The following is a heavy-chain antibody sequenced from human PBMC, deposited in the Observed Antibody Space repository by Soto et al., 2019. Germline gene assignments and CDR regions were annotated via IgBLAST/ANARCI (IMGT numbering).Heavy chain of an antibody. Sequence: GASVKVSCKASGDTFSSYGINWVRQAPGQGLEWMGGIIPIFGKTNYAQKFQGRVTITADEFTSTAYMELSSLRSEDTAMYYCARGTRDGYNRAHYYHYYAMDVWGQGTTVTVSS. CDR3: ARGTRDGYNRAHYYHYYAMDV. D-gene: IGHD5-12*01. J-gene: IGHJ6*02. CDR1: GDTFSSYG. V-gene: IGHV1-69*13. CDR2: IIPIFGKT.